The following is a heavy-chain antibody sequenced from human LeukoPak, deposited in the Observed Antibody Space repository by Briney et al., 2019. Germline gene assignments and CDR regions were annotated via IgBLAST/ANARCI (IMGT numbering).Heavy chain of an antibody. V-gene: IGHV4-4*07. CDR1: GGSISSHY. CDR2: IYTSGST. D-gene: IGHD1-1*01. CDR3: ARYNWNDWNGFDI. Sequence: PSETLSLTCTVSGGSISSHYWSWIRQPAGKGLEWIGRIYTSGSTNYNPSLKSRVTISVDTSKNQFSLKLSSVTAADTAVYYCARYNWNDWNGFDIWGQGTMVTVSS. J-gene: IGHJ3*02.